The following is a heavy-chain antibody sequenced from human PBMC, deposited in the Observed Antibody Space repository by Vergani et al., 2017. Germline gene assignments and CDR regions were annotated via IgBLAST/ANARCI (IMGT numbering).Heavy chain of an antibody. CDR1: GGSISSYY. Sequence: QVQLQESGPGLVKPSETLSLTCTVSGGSISSYYWSWIRQPPGKGLEWVGYSYYSGSTNYNPPLKSLVTISVDTSTNQFPLKLSSVTAADTAVYYCARGTRAAAGGFYYYYYMDVWGEGTTVTVSS. CDR2: SYYSGST. V-gene: IGHV4-59*01. J-gene: IGHJ6*03. D-gene: IGHD6-13*01. CDR3: ARGTRAAAGGFYYYYYMDV.